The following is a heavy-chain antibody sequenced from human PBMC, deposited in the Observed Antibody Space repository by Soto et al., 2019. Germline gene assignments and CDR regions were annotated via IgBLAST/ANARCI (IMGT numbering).Heavy chain of an antibody. D-gene: IGHD2-15*01. J-gene: IGHJ6*02. CDR1: GFTFSSYA. CDR3: AKDLVVRYCSGGSCYSDYYYGMDV. Sequence: GGSLRLSCAASGFTFSSYAMSWVRQAPGKGLEWVSAISGSGGSTYYADSVKGRFTISRDNSKNTLYLQMNNLRAEDTAVYYCAKDLVVRYCSGGSCYSDYYYGMDVWGQGTTVTVSS. V-gene: IGHV3-23*01. CDR2: ISGSGGST.